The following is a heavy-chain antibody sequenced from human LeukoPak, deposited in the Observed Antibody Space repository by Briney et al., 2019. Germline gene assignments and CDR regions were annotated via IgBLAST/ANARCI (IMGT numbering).Heavy chain of an antibody. Sequence: PGGSLRLSCAASGFTFSSYAMTWVRQAPGKGLEWVAVISYDGSNKYYADSVKGRFTISRDNSKNTLYLQMNSLRAEDTAVYYCARDGVSYCSGGSCYSAGFMDVWGKGTTVTVSS. CDR3: ARDGVSYCSGGSCYSAGFMDV. CDR1: GFTFSSYA. V-gene: IGHV3-30*04. CDR2: ISYDGSNK. J-gene: IGHJ6*03. D-gene: IGHD2-15*01.